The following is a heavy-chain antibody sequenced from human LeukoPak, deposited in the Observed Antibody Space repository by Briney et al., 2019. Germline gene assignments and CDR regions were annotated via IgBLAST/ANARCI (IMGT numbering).Heavy chain of an antibody. Sequence: PSETLSLTCTVSGGSISSYYWSWIRQPPGKGLEWIGYIYYSGSTNYNPSLKSRVTISVDTSKNQFSLKLSSVTAADTAVYYCARSAHLGGKIAVALSWYFDLWGRGTLVTVSS. D-gene: IGHD6-19*01. CDR3: ARSAHLGGKIAVALSWYFDL. CDR2: IYYSGST. CDR1: GGSISSYY. V-gene: IGHV4-59*01. J-gene: IGHJ2*01.